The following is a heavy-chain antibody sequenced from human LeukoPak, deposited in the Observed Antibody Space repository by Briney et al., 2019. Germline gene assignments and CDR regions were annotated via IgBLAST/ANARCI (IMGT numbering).Heavy chain of an antibody. Sequence: PGGSLRLSCAASGFTFSNYAMSWVRQAPGKGLEWVSAISGSGGSTYYAVSVRGRFTISRDTSKNPLYLQMNSLRAEDTAVYYCSKDSGSGSITIFGVVIDQRSISSFDYWGQGALVTLSS. D-gene: IGHD3-3*01. J-gene: IGHJ4*02. V-gene: IGHV3-23*01. CDR2: ISGSGGST. CDR3: SKDSGSGSITIFGVVIDQRSISSFDY. CDR1: GFTFSNYA.